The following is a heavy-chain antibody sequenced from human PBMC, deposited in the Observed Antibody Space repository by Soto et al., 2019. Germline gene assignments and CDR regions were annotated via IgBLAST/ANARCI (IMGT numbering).Heavy chain of an antibody. V-gene: IGHV1-58*02. CDR3: SADRPDIGVGWWV. D-gene: IGHD2-15*01. Sequence: SVKVSCKASGSGFIRSGIQWVRQAHGQRLEWIGWIVVASGQTNYAQNFRGRVAITRDTSTATAYIELTGLTSEDTAVYFCSADRPDIGVGWWVWGQGTTVTSP. J-gene: IGHJ6*02. CDR2: IVVASGQT. CDR1: GSGFIRSG.